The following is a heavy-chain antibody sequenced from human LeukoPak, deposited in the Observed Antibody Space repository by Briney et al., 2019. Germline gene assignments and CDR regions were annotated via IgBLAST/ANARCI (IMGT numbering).Heavy chain of an antibody. Sequence: ASVKVSCKASGYSFTSYYIHWVRQAPGQGLEWMGIINPTGGSTIYAQNFQGRVTMTRDMSTSTVYMEMSSLRSEDTAVYYCVREYYYGSGSYPLTYYYYMDVWGKGTTVTVSS. CDR3: VREYYYGSGSYPLTYYYYMDV. CDR1: GYSFTSYY. D-gene: IGHD3-10*01. CDR2: INPTGGST. V-gene: IGHV1-46*01. J-gene: IGHJ6*03.